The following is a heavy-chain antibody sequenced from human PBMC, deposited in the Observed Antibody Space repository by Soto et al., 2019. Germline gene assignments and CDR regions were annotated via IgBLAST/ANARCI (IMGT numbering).Heavy chain of an antibody. J-gene: IGHJ6*02. CDR1: GYTFTSYD. Sequence: QVQLVQSGAEVKKPGASVKVSCKASGYTFTSYDINWVRQATGQGLEWMGWMNPNSGNTGYAQKFQGRVTMTRNTSISTAYMELSSLRSEDTAVYYCARRRGGSSWYAPWSYYYYGMDVWGQGTTVTVSS. V-gene: IGHV1-8*01. D-gene: IGHD6-13*01. CDR2: MNPNSGNT. CDR3: ARRRGGSSWYAPWSYYYYGMDV.